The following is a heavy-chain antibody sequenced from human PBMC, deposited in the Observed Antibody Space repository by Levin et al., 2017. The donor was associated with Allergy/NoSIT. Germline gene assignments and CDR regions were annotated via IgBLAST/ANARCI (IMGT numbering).Heavy chain of an antibody. CDR1: GGSFSGYY. D-gene: IGHD3-3*01. J-gene: IGHJ4*02. Sequence: SETLSLTCAVYGGSFSGYYWSWIRQPPGKGLEWIGEINHSGSTNYNPSLKSRVTISVDTSKNQFSLKLSSVTAADTAVYYCARGMESGYFDYWGQGTLVTVSS. CDR3: ARGMESGYFDY. CDR2: INHSGST. V-gene: IGHV4-34*01.